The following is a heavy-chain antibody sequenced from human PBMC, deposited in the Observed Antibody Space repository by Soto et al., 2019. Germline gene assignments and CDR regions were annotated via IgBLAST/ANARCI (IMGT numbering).Heavy chain of an antibody. Sequence: QLQLQESGPGLVKPSETLSLTCTVSGGSISSYNWSWVRQPPGKGLEWIGYSYYSGSTNYNPSLKSRVTISVGTSKNQFSLKLSSVAAAHTAVYYCAGAGDYIWGSYRQVDYWGQGTLVTVSS. CDR2: SYYSGST. D-gene: IGHD3-16*02. CDR3: AGAGDYIWGSYRQVDY. CDR1: GGSISSYN. J-gene: IGHJ4*02. V-gene: IGHV4-59*01.